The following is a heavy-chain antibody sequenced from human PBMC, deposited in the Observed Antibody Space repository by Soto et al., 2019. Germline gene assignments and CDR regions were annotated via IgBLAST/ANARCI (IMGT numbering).Heavy chain of an antibody. CDR3: VAAGRKDPFDP. CDR1: GFTFTSSA. CDR2: IVVGSGNT. V-gene: IGHV1-58*02. J-gene: IGHJ5*02. Sequence: ASVKVSRKASGFTFTSSAMQWVRQARGQRLEWIGWIVVGSGNTNYAQKFQERVTITRDMSTSTAYMELSSLRSEDTAVYYCVAAGRKDPFDPWGQGTLVTVSS.